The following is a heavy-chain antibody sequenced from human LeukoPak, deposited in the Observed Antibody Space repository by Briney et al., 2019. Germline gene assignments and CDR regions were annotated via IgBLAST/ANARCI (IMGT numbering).Heavy chain of an antibody. V-gene: IGHV3-21*01. D-gene: IGHD6-19*01. CDR1: GFTFSSYS. CDR2: ISSSSRYI. J-gene: IGHJ6*02. CDR3: ARDRAVAGPTRYYYYYGMDV. Sequence: NPGGSLRLSCAASGFTFSSYSMNWVRQAPGKGLEWVSSISSSSRYIYYADSVKGRFTISRDNAKNSLYLQMNSLRAEDTAVYYCARDRAVAGPTRYYYYYGMDVWGQGTTVNVPS.